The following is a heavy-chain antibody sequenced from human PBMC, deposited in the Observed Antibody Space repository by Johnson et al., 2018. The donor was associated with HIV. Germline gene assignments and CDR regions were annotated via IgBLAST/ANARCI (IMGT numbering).Heavy chain of an antibody. J-gene: IGHJ3*02. Sequence: VQLVESGGGLVQPGGSLRLSCAGSEFTFNSYWMSWVRQAPGEGLEWVANINQDGSEKYYVDSVKGRFTISRDNAKNSLYLQMKSLRAEDTAVYYCAGEGVWVKAFDIWGQGTMVTVSS. CDR1: EFTFNSYW. D-gene: IGHD1-26*01. V-gene: IGHV3-7*03. CDR2: INQDGSEK. CDR3: AGEGVWVKAFDI.